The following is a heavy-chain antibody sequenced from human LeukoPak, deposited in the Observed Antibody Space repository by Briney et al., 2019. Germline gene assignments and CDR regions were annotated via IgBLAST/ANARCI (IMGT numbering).Heavy chain of an antibody. CDR3: ARDFLSITMVRGGPEPFDY. D-gene: IGHD3-10*01. CDR2: ISAYNGNT. J-gene: IGHJ4*02. CDR1: GYTFTSYG. Sequence: ASVKVSCKASGYTFTSYGISWVRQAPGQGLEWMGWISAYNGNTNYAQKLQGRVTMTTDTSTSTAYMEPRSLRSDDTAVYYCARDFLSITMVRGGPEPFDYWGQGTLVTVSS. V-gene: IGHV1-18*01.